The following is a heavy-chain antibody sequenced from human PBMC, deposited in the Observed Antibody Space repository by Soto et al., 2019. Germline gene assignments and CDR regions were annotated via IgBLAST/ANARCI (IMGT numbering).Heavy chain of an antibody. D-gene: IGHD3-3*01. V-gene: IGHV3-23*01. CDR2: ISGSGGST. CDR1: GFTFSSYA. Sequence: GGSLRLSCAASGFTFSSYAMSWVRQAPGKGLEWVSAISGSGGSTYYADSVKGRFTISRDNSKNTLYLQMNSLRAEDTDVYYCAKDSDFWSGYYSYWGQGTLVTVSS. J-gene: IGHJ4*02. CDR3: AKDSDFWSGYYSY.